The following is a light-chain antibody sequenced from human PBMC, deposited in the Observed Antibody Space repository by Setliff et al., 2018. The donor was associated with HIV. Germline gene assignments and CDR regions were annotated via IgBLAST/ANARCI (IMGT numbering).Light chain of an antibody. J-gene: IGLJ3*02. CDR3: VLYMGNGVSV. CDR2: STN. V-gene: IGLV8-61*01. CDR1: SGSVSTGHF. Sequence: TVVTQEPSFSVSPGGTVTLTCGLRSGSVSTGHFPSWYQQTPSQTPRMLIYSTNTRSSGVPDRFSGSILGNRAALTITGAQADDECDYYCVLYMGNGVSVFGGGTKVTVL.